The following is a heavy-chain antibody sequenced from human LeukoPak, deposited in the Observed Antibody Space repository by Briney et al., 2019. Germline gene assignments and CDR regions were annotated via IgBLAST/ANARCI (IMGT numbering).Heavy chain of an antibody. J-gene: IGHJ4*02. D-gene: IGHD1-26*01. CDR3: ARGLSNAWEVQAY. V-gene: IGHV4-61*02. CDR1: GGSITSGSYF. Sequence: SQTLSLTCTVSGGSITSGSYFWTWIRQPAGKGLEWLGRMQTNGNNNYNPSLKSRVAISIDTSKNQFSLQLSSVTAADTAVYYCARGLSNAWEVQAYWGQGTLVTVSS. CDR2: MQTNGNN.